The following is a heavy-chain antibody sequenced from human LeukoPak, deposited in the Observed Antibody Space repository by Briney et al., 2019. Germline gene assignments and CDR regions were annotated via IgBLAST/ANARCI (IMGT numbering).Heavy chain of an antibody. Sequence: SETLSLTCTVSGGSISSSSYYWGWIRQPPGKGLEWIGSIYYSGSTYYNPSLKSRVTISVDTSKNQFSLKLSSVTAADTAVYYCARHFPTWPANYFDYWGQGTLVTVPS. CDR1: GGSISSSSYY. V-gene: IGHV4-39*01. D-gene: IGHD2/OR15-2a*01. CDR3: ARHFPTWPANYFDY. CDR2: IYYSGST. J-gene: IGHJ4*02.